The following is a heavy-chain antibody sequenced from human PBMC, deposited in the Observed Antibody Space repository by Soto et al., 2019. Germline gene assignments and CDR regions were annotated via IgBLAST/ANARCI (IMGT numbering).Heavy chain of an antibody. V-gene: IGHV1-69*13. Sequence: SVKVSCKASGYTFTSYGISWVRQAPGQGLEWMGGTTAILGTRDYAQKFQGRMTITSDESTTTSYMELNSLTSDDTAVYYCAAGDSSDTGDHWGQGTLVTVSS. CDR1: GYTFTSYG. CDR3: AAGDSSDTGDH. D-gene: IGHD5-18*01. J-gene: IGHJ4*02. CDR2: TTAILGTR.